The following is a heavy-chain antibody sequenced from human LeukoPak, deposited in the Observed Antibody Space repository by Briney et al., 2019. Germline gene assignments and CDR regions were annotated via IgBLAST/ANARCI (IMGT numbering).Heavy chain of an antibody. CDR1: GASISSGSYY. V-gene: IGHV4-61*02. Sequence: PSETLSITCTVSGASISSGSYYWSWIRQPAGKGLEWIGRTYTSGSTNYNPSLKRRVTISVDTSKNQFSLKLSSVTAADTAVYYCAREEATYYYDSSGFGDWGQGTLVTVSS. CDR2: TYTSGST. D-gene: IGHD3-22*01. CDR3: AREEATYYYDSSGFGD. J-gene: IGHJ4*02.